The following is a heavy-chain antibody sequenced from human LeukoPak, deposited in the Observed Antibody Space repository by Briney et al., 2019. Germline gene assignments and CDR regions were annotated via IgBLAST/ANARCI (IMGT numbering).Heavy chain of an antibody. V-gene: IGHV4-39*01. CDR1: GGSISSSSYY. CDR3: AGMMNYYDSSGYYPDDY. CDR2: IYYSGST. J-gene: IGHJ4*02. Sequence: SETLSLTCTVSGGSISSSSYYWGWIRQPPGKGLEWIGSIYYSGSTYYNPSPKSRVTISVDTSKNQFSLKLSSVTAADTAVYYCAGMMNYYDSSGYYPDDYWGQGTLVTVSS. D-gene: IGHD3-22*01.